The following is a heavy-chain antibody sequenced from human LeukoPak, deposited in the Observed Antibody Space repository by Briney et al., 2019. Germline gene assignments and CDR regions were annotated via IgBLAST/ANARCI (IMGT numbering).Heavy chain of an antibody. V-gene: IGHV3-30*02. J-gene: IGHJ4*02. CDR2: IRYDGSNK. Sequence: PGGSLRLSCAASGFTFSSYGMHWVRQAPGKGLEWVAFIRYDGSNKYYADSVKGRFTISRDNSKNTLYLQMNSLRAEDTAVYYCARDLLEAPSFLEWLPQYYFDYWGQGTLVTVSS. CDR1: GFTFSSYG. CDR3: ARDLLEAPSFLEWLPQYYFDY. D-gene: IGHD3-3*01.